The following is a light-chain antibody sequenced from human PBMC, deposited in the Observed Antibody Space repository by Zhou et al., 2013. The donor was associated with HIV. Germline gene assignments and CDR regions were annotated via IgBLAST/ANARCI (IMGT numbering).Light chain of an antibody. CDR1: QSVSNNY. CDR2: GAS. CDR3: QQYGSSRT. Sequence: VLTQSPGTLSLSPGERATLSCRASQSVSNNYLAWYQQKPGQAPRLLIYGASSRATGIPDRFSGSGSGTDFTLTISRLEPEDFAVYYCQQYGSSRTFGQGTNGG. J-gene: IGKJ1*01. V-gene: IGKV3-20*01.